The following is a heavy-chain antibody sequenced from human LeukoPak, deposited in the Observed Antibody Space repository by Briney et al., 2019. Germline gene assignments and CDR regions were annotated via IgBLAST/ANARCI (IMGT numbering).Heavy chain of an antibody. V-gene: IGHV3-21*01. Sequence: GGSLRLSCAASGFTFSSYSMNWVRQAPGKGLEWVSSISSSSSYIYYADSVKGRFTISRDNAKNSLYLQMNSLRAEDTAVYYCARRGSSGWSTPIDYWGQGTPVTVSS. CDR1: GFTFSSYS. D-gene: IGHD6-19*01. J-gene: IGHJ4*02. CDR2: ISSSSSYI. CDR3: ARRGSSGWSTPIDY.